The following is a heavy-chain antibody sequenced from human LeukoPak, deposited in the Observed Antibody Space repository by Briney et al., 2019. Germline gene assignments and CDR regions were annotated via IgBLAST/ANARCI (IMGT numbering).Heavy chain of an antibody. CDR1: GFTFSSYA. Sequence: GGSLRLSCAASGFTFSSYAMSWVRQAPGKGLEWVSAISGSGGSTYYADSVKGRFTISRDNSKNTLYLQMNSLRAEDTAVYYCARARGINMTSFSYFDYWGQGTLVTVPS. CDR3: ARARGINMTSFSYFDY. J-gene: IGHJ4*02. CDR2: ISGSGGST. D-gene: IGHD3-22*01. V-gene: IGHV3-23*01.